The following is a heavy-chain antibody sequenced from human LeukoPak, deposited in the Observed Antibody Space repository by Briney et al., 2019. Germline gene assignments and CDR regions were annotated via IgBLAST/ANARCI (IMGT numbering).Heavy chain of an antibody. V-gene: IGHV1-69*06. J-gene: IGHJ5*02. CDR1: GGTFSSYA. D-gene: IGHD4-11*01. Sequence: SVKVSCKASGGTFSSYAISWVRQAPGQGLEWMGGIIPIFGTANYAQKFQGRVTITADKSTSTAYMELSSLRSEDTAVYYCARDYSNYRWFDPWGQGTLVTVSS. CDR2: IIPIFGTA. CDR3: ARDYSNYRWFDP.